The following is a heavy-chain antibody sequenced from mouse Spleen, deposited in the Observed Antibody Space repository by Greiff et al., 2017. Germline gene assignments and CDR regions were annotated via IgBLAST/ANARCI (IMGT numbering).Heavy chain of an antibody. V-gene: IGHV6-3*01. CDR2: IRLKSDNYAT. CDR1: GFTLSNYW. CDR3: TVYYYGSSYFDY. Sequence: EVMLVESGGGLVQPGGSMKLSCVASGFTLSNYWMNWVRQSPEKGLEWVAQIRLKSDNYATHYVESVKGRFTISRDDSKSSVYLQMNNLRAEDTGIYYCTVYYYGSSYFDYWGQGTTLTVSS. D-gene: IGHD1-1*01. J-gene: IGHJ2*01.